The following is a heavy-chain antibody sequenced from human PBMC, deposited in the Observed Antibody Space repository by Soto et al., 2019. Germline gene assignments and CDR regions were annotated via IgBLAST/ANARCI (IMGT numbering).Heavy chain of an antibody. Sequence: QVQLVESGGGVVQPGRSLRLSCAASGCTFSNCAMYWVRQAPGKGLEWVAVISYDGNNKYYADSVKGRFTISRDNSKNTLYLQMNSLRAEDTAVYYCARAGCDGGTCYTLVGLRYGMDVWGQGTTVTVSS. CDR1: GCTFSNCA. J-gene: IGHJ6*02. CDR3: ARAGCDGGTCYTLVGLRYGMDV. V-gene: IGHV3-30-3*01. CDR2: ISYDGNNK. D-gene: IGHD2-15*01.